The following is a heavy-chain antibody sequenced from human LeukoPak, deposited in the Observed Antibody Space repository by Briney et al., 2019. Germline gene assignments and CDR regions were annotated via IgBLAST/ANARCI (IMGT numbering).Heavy chain of an antibody. CDR2: IYYSGST. D-gene: IGHD1-26*01. J-gene: IGHJ3*02. Sequence: SETLSLTCTVSGGSISSYYWSWIRQPPGKGLEWIGYIYYSGSTNYNPSLKSRVTISVDTPKNQFSLKLSSVTAADTAVYYCARDRPIVGATDAFDIWGQGTMVTVSS. CDR3: ARDRPIVGATDAFDI. CDR1: GGSISSYY. V-gene: IGHV4-59*01.